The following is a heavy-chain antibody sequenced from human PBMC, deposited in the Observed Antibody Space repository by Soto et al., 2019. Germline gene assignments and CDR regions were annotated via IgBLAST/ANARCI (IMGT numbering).Heavy chain of an antibody. CDR3: ARDRGPCSGDYPYWFDP. Sequence: QVQLGQSGAEVKKPWSSVKVSCKASGGTFSSYAISWVRQAPGQGLELMGEIIPIFGTANYAQKFQGRVTITADESTSTAYMELSSLRSEDTAVYYCARDRGPCSGDYPYWFDPWGQGNLVTVSS. J-gene: IGHJ5*02. D-gene: IGHD2-21*01. CDR2: IIPIFGTA. V-gene: IGHV1-69*12. CDR1: GGTFSSYA.